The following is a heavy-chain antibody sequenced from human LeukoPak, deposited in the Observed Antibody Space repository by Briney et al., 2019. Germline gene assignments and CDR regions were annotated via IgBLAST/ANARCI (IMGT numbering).Heavy chain of an antibody. V-gene: IGHV1-69*13. Sequence: SVKVSCKASGGTFSSYAISWVRQAPGQGLEWMGGIIPILGTANYAQKFQGRVTITADESTSTAYMELSSLRSEDTAVYYCARDLTSGYSYDLDYWGQGTLVTVSS. J-gene: IGHJ4*02. CDR3: ARDLTSGYSYDLDY. CDR1: GGTFSSYA. D-gene: IGHD5-18*01. CDR2: IIPILGTA.